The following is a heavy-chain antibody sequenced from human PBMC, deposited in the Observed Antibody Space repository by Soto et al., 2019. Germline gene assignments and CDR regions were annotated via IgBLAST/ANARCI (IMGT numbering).Heavy chain of an antibody. CDR2: IVVGSGNT. CDR1: GFTFTSSA. J-gene: IGHJ6*03. D-gene: IGHD4-17*01. CDR3: AAGMDYGDYVAGKNYYYYYMDV. V-gene: IGHV1-58*02. Sequence: SVKVSCKAYGFTFTSSAMQWVRQARGQRLEWIGWIVVGSGNTNYAQKFQERVTITRDMSTSTAYMELSSLRSEDTAVYYCAAGMDYGDYVAGKNYYYYYMDVWGKGTTVTVS.